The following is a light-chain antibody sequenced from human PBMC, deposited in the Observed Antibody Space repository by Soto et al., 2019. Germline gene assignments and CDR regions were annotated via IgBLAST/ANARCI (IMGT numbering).Light chain of an antibody. CDR3: QQYSRSPT. CDR1: QSVSSNF. CDR2: GAS. V-gene: IGKV3-20*01. Sequence: DIVLTQSPGTLSLSPGERATLSCRASQSVSSNFLAWYQQRPGQAPRLLIYGASSRATDIPDRFSGSGSGTDFTLTIRRLEPEDFAVYYCQQYSRSPTFGQGTKVEI. J-gene: IGKJ1*01.